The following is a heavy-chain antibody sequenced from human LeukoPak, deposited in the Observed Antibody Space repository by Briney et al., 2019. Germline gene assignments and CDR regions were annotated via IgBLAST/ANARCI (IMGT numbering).Heavy chain of an antibody. CDR3: ARVQGAFDY. CDR1: GFTFSSYG. Sequence: GGSLLLSCAASGFTFSSYGMHWVRQAPGKGLEWVAVISYDGSNKYYADSVKGRFTISRDNAKNSLYLQMNSLRAEDTAVYYCARVQGAFDYWGQGTLVTVSS. D-gene: IGHD1-26*01. CDR2: ISYDGSNK. J-gene: IGHJ4*02. V-gene: IGHV3-30*03.